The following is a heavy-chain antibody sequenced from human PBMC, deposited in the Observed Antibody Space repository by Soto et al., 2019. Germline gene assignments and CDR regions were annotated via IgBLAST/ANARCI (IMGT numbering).Heavy chain of an antibody. Sequence: PGGSLRLSSAASGFPFRSYAIHWVRQAPGKGLEWVAVISYDGSNKYYADSVKGRVTISRDNSKNTLYLQMNSLRADVSAVYYCARSRVVEWLLCYWGQGTLVTVSS. J-gene: IGHJ4*02. CDR1: GFPFRSYA. CDR3: ARSRVVEWLLCY. CDR2: ISYDGSNK. V-gene: IGHV3-30-3*01. D-gene: IGHD3-3*01.